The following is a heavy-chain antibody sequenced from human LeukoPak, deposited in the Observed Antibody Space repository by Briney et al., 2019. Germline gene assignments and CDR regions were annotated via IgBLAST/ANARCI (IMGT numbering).Heavy chain of an antibody. Sequence: PGGSLRLSCAASGFTFSSYGMHWVRQAPGKGLEWVAVISYDGSNKYYADSVKGRFTISRDNSKNTLYLQMNSLRAEDTAVYYCAKDRYSGSYADFDYWGQGTLVTVSS. D-gene: IGHD1-26*01. J-gene: IGHJ4*02. CDR3: AKDRYSGSYADFDY. V-gene: IGHV3-30*18. CDR1: GFTFSSYG. CDR2: ISYDGSNK.